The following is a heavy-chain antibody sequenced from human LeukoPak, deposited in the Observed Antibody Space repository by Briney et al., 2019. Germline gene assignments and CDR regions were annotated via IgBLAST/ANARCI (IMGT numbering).Heavy chain of an antibody. CDR1: GYTFTSYG. D-gene: IGHD3-10*01. V-gene: IGHV1-18*01. Sequence: ASVKVSCKASGYTFTSYGISWVRQAPGQGLEWMGWISAYNGNTNYAQKLQGRVTMTTDTSTSTAYMELRSLRSDDTAVYYCAISWFGELLPNWFDPWGQGTLVTVSS. CDR2: ISAYNGNT. J-gene: IGHJ5*02. CDR3: AISWFGELLPNWFDP.